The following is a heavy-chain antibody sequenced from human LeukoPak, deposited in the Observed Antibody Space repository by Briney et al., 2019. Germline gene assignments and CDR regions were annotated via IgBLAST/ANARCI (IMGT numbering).Heavy chain of an antibody. V-gene: IGHV1-2*02. Sequence: GASVKVSCKASGYTFTGYYMHWVRQAPGQGLEWMGWINPNSGGTNYAQKFQGRVTMTRDTSISTAYMELSRLRSDDTAVYYCASIGYCSGGSCYGEVHDCWGQGTLVTVSS. J-gene: IGHJ4*02. CDR3: ASIGYCSGGSCYGEVHDC. D-gene: IGHD2-15*01. CDR1: GYTFTGYY. CDR2: INPNSGGT.